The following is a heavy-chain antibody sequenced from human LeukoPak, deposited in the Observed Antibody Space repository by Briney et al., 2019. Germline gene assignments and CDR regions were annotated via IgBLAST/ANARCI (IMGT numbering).Heavy chain of an antibody. Sequence: PGGSLRLSCAASGFAFSSYEMNWVRQAPGKRLEWVSYIISSSGFTIYYADSVKGRFTISRDNAKNSLYLQMNSLRAEDTAVYYCARGFGHSLDYWGQGTLVTVSS. V-gene: IGHV3-48*03. CDR3: ARGFGHSLDY. J-gene: IGHJ4*02. CDR1: GFAFSSYE. CDR2: IISSSGFTI. D-gene: IGHD3-10*01.